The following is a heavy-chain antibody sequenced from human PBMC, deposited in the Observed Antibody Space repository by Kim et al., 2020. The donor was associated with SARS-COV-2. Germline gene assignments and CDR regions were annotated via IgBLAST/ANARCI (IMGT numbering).Heavy chain of an antibody. D-gene: IGHD1-26*01. CDR3: ARGSPYSGSYWDAFDI. CDR1: GVSFSGSA. J-gene: IGHJ3*02. CDR2: IRSKANSYAT. Sequence: GGSLRLSCAASGVSFSGSAMHWVRQASGKGLEWVGRIRSKANSYATAYAASVKGRFTISRDDSKNTAYLQMNSLKTEDTAIYYCARGSPYSGSYWDAFDIWGQGTMVTVSS. V-gene: IGHV3-73*01.